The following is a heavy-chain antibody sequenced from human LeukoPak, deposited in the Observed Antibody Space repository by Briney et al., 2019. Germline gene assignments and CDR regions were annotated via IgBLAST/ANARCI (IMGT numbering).Heavy chain of an antibody. CDR3: AKAGEGYCSGGSCPTRWLYFDY. D-gene: IGHD2-15*01. CDR1: GFTFSSYG. Sequence: GRSLRLSCAASGFTFSSYGMHWVRQAPGKGLEWVAVISYDGSNKYYADSVKGRFTISRDNSKNTLYLQMNSLRAEDTAVYYCAKAGEGYCSGGSCPTRWLYFDYWGQGTLVTVSS. CDR2: ISYDGSNK. J-gene: IGHJ4*02. V-gene: IGHV3-30*18.